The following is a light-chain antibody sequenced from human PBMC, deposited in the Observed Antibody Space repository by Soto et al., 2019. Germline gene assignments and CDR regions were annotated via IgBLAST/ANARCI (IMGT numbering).Light chain of an antibody. CDR3: HQFASTPRT. CDR2: GAS. CDR1: QSVDRNY. V-gene: IGKV3-20*01. J-gene: IGKJ1*01. Sequence: EIVLTQSPGTLSLSPGESATLSCRASQSVDRNYLAWYQQRPGQAPRLLIYGASSRATGIPPRFIGSGSGTEFVLTISGLEAEDFAVYYCHQFASTPRTFGQGTKVETK.